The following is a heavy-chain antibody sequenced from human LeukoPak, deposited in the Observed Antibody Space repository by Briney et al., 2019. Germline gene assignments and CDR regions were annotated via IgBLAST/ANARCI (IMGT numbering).Heavy chain of an antibody. V-gene: IGHV1-2*02. CDR3: ARGDGLMGY. J-gene: IGHJ4*02. D-gene: IGHD3-16*01. Sequence: ASVKVSSKASGYTFTDYYIHWLRQAPGQVLEWMGWITPDSGDTNYAQNFQGRVSMITDPSITTVYMEVNSLRSDDTAVYYCARGDGLMGYWGQGTLVTVSS. CDR1: GYTFTDYY. CDR2: ITPDSGDT.